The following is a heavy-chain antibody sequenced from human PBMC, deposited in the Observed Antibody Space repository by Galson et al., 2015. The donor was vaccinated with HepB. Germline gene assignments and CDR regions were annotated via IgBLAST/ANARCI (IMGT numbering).Heavy chain of an antibody. CDR2: IIPILGIA. D-gene: IGHD4-11*01. J-gene: IGHJ3*02. CDR3: AKPLDYSITRGDPDAFDI. CDR1: GGTFSSYA. V-gene: IGHV1-69*04. Sequence: SVKVSCKASGGTFSSYAISWVRQAPGQGLEWMGRIIPILGIANYAQKFQGRVTITADKSTSTAYMELSSLRSEDTAVYYCAKPLDYSITRGDPDAFDIWGQGTMVTVSS.